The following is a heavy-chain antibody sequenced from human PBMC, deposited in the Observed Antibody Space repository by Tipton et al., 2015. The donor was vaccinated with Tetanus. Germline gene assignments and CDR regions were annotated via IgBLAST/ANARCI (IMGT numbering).Heavy chain of an antibody. Sequence: TLSLTCTVSGDSISSSDYYWGWIRQPPGKGLEWIGEIDHSGNTRYNPSLKSRLTISVDTSKDQFSLKLSSVVAADTAVYYCARGPFAYDRWGQGALVTVSS. V-gene: IGHV4-39*07. CDR3: ARGPFAYDR. CDR2: IDHSGNT. CDR1: GDSISSSDYY. J-gene: IGHJ5*02.